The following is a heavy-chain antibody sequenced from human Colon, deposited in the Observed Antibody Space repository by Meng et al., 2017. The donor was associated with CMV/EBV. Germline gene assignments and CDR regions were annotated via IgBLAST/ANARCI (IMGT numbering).Heavy chain of an antibody. CDR3: ARELESGGLDY. V-gene: IGHV1-2*06. CDR1: GFKCSAYY. Sequence: SCKASGFKCSAYYRHWVRQAPGQGLEWVGRINPISGGTTYAQKFKGRVTLTRDTSISTDYMEVGRLTSDDTAVYFCARELESGGLDYWGQGTLVTVSS. J-gene: IGHJ4*02. D-gene: IGHD3-3*01. CDR2: INPISGGT.